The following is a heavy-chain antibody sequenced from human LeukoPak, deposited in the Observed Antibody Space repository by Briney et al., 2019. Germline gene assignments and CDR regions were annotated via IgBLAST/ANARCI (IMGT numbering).Heavy chain of an antibody. J-gene: IGHJ4*02. CDR1: GYTFTSYD. Sequence: ASVKVSCKASGYTFTSYDTNWVRQATGQGLEWMGWMNPNSGNTGYAQKFQGRVTMTRNTSISTAYMELSSLRSEDTAVYYCAGEPDYGVEEGKFDYWGQGTLVTVSS. D-gene: IGHD4-17*01. V-gene: IGHV1-8*01. CDR3: AGEPDYGVEEGKFDY. CDR2: MNPNSGNT.